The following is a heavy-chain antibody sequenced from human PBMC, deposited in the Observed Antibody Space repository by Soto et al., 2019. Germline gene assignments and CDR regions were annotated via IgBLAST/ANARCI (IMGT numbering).Heavy chain of an antibody. CDR3: ARDRVGATNY. D-gene: IGHD1-26*01. V-gene: IGHV4-59*01. CDR2: IYYSGST. J-gene: IGHJ4*02. CDR1: GGSFSGYY. Sequence: SQTLSLTCAVYGGSFSGYYWSWIRQPPGKGLEWIGYIYYSGSTNYNPSLKSRVTISVDTSKNQFSLKLSSVTAADTAVYYCARDRVGATNYWGQGTLVTVSS.